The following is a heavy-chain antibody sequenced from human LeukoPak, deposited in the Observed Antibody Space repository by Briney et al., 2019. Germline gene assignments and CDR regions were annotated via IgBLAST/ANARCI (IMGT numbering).Heavy chain of an antibody. D-gene: IGHD3-9*01. Sequence: GGSLRLSCAASGFTFSSYTMNWVRQAPGKGLEWVSYISSSSSTIYYADSVKGRFTISRDNAKKSLYLQMNSLRDEDTAVYYCARGYYDILTGYYPCFNNWGQGTLVTVSS. J-gene: IGHJ4*02. CDR1: GFTFSSYT. V-gene: IGHV3-48*02. CDR2: ISSSSSTI. CDR3: ARGYYDILTGYYPCFNN.